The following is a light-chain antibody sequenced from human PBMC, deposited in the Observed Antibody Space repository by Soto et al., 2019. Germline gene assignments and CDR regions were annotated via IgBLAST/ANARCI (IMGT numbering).Light chain of an antibody. CDR3: QQYHGYSLT. V-gene: IGKV1-5*01. CDR2: DAS. CDR1: QTISCS. Sequence: DIQMTQSPSTLSASVGDRVTITCRASQTISCSLACYQQKPGKAPKLLIYDASTLQSGVPSRFSGSESGTEFILTISGLQPDDFATYYCQQYHGYSLTFGQGTKVDIK. J-gene: IGKJ1*01.